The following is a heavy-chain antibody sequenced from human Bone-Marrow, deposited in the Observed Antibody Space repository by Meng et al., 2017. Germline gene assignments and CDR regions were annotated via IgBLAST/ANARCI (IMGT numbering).Heavy chain of an antibody. Sequence: LVQSAAELKKPGASVKFSCKPYGYTFTSYDSNWVRQATGQGLEWMGWMNPNSGNTGYAQKFQGRVTMTRNTSISTAYMELSSLRSEDTAVYYCARRRIQSTNWFDPWGQGTLVTVSS. V-gene: IGHV1-8*01. D-gene: IGHD5-18*01. CDR3: ARRRIQSTNWFDP. J-gene: IGHJ5*02. CDR1: GYTFTSYD. CDR2: MNPNSGNT.